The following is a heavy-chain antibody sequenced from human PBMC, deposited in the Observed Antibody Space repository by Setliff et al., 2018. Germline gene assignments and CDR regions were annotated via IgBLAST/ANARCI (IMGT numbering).Heavy chain of an antibody. Sequence: SETLSLTCTVSGGSFTPYYWSWIRQPPGKGLEWIGYVYYSGTAYSNPSLKSRVTVIVDTSKNQFSLRLSSVTAADTAVYYCARGGTFRYFDYWGQGTPVTVSS. V-gene: IGHV4-59*01. CDR1: GGSFTPYY. J-gene: IGHJ4*02. CDR3: ARGGTFRYFDY. D-gene: IGHD5-12*01. CDR2: VYYSGTA.